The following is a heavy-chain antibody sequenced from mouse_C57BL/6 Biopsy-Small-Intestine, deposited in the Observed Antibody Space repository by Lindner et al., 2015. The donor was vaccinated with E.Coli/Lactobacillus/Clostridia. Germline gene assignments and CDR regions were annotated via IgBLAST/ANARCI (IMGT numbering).Heavy chain of an antibody. CDR3: ARLENYYGSSVYYYAMDY. D-gene: IGHD1-1*01. J-gene: IGHJ4*01. CDR1: GYTFTDYY. CDR2: INPYNGGT. Sequence: VQLQESGPELVKPGASVKMSCKASGYTFTDYYMNWVKQSHGKSLEWIGVINPYNGGTSYNQKFKGKATLTVDKSSSTAYMELNSLTSEDSAVYYCARLENYYGSSVYYYAMDYWGQGTSVTVSS. V-gene: IGHV1-19*01.